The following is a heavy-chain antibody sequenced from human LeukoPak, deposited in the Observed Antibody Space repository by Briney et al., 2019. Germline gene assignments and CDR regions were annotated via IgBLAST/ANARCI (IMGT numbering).Heavy chain of an antibody. CDR1: GFSFSSFT. Sequence: PGGSLRLSCAASGFSFSSFTMNWVRQAPGKGLEWVSAISGSGGSTYYADSVKGRFTISRDNSKNTLYLQMNSLRAEDTAVYYCAKGHDFWSGYYLDYWGQGTLVTVSS. CDR3: AKGHDFWSGYYLDY. V-gene: IGHV3-23*01. D-gene: IGHD3-3*01. J-gene: IGHJ4*02. CDR2: ISGSGGST.